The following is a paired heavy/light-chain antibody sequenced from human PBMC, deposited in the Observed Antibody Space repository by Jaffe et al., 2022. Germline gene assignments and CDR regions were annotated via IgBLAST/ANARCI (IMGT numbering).Heavy chain of an antibody. CDR1: GFTFSSYA. CDR3: AKDSRSITGGDYEKGGNDY. CDR2: ISGSGGST. J-gene: IGHJ4*02. V-gene: IGHV3-23*01. Sequence: EVQLLESGGGLVQPGGSLRLSCAASGFTFSSYAMSWVRQAPGKGLEWVSAISGSGGSTYYADSVKGRFTISRDNSKNTLYLQMNSLRAEDTAVYYCAKDSRSITGGDYEKGGNDYWGQGTLVTVSS. D-gene: IGHD4-17*01.
Light chain of an antibody. CDR3: QQYYSTPPPT. Sequence: DIVMTQSPDSLAVSLGERATINCKSSQSVLYSSNNKNYLAWYQQKPGQPPKLLIYWASTRESGVPDRFSGSGSGTDFTLTISSLQAEDVAVYYCQQYYSTPPPTFGGGTKVEIK. J-gene: IGKJ4*01. CDR1: QSVLYSSNNKNY. V-gene: IGKV4-1*01. CDR2: WAS.